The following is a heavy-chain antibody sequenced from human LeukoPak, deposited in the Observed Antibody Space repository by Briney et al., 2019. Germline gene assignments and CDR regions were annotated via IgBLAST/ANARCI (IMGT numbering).Heavy chain of an antibody. V-gene: IGHV4-34*01. D-gene: IGHD2-2*01. CDR2: INHSGST. CDR3: ARCYAPAVFDY. Sequence: SETLSLTCAVYGGSFSGYYWSWIRQPPGKGLEWIGEINHSGSTNYNPSLKSRVTISVDTSKNQFSLKLSSVTAADTAVYYCARCYAPAVFDYWGQGTLVTVSS. CDR1: GGSFSGYY. J-gene: IGHJ4*02.